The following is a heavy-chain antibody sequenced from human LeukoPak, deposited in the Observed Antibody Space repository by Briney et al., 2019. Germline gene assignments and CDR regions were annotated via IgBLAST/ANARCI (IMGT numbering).Heavy chain of an antibody. V-gene: IGHV4-38-2*02. Sequence: PSETLSLTCTVSGYSISSGYYWGWIRQPPGKGLEWIGSIYHSGSTYYNPSLKSRVTISVDTSKNQFSLKLSSVTAADTAVYYCAGSMVRGVSPFDYWGQGTLVTVSS. D-gene: IGHD3-10*01. J-gene: IGHJ4*02. CDR2: IYHSGST. CDR1: GYSISSGYY. CDR3: AGSMVRGVSPFDY.